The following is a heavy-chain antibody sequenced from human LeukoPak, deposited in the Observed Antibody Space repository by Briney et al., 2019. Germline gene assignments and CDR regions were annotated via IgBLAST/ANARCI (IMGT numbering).Heavy chain of an antibody. J-gene: IGHJ4*02. CDR1: GFTFSSYW. D-gene: IGHD6-13*01. Sequence: GGSLRLSCTASGFTFSSYWMHWVRQVPGKGLVWVSRINSAGISTNYADSVKGRFSISRDNSKNTLYLQMNSLRAEDTAIYYCARDIAAAVDYWGQGTLVTVSS. CDR2: INSAGIST. V-gene: IGHV3-74*01. CDR3: ARDIAAAVDY.